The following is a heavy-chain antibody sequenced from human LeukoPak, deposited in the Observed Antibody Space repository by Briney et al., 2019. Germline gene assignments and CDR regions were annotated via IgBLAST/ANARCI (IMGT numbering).Heavy chain of an antibody. CDR2: ISGGGGTT. J-gene: IGHJ3*02. CDR1: GFTFSSYA. CDR3: AKDYYGSGRYYDYDAFDI. V-gene: IGHV3-23*01. Sequence: PGGSLRLSCAASGFTFSSYAMSWVRQAPGKGLQWVSAISGGGGTTYYADSVKGRFTISRDNSKNTLYLQMNSLKAEDTAVYYCAKDYYGSGRYYDYDAFDIWGQGTMVTVSS. D-gene: IGHD3-10*01.